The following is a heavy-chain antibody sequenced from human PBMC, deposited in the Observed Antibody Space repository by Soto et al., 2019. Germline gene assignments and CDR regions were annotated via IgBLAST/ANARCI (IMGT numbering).Heavy chain of an antibody. Sequence: VQLLESGGGLVQPGGSLRLSCAASGFTFSTYTMTWVRQAPGKGLEWVSAIGPSGGDTYYADSVKGRFTISRDNSKNTLYLQMNGLRAEDTGVYYCEKPGGSVYDDWWGQGTLVTVSS. D-gene: IGHD1-26*01. CDR2: IGPSGGDT. J-gene: IGHJ4*02. CDR1: GFTFSTYT. CDR3: EKPGGSVYDDW. V-gene: IGHV3-23*01.